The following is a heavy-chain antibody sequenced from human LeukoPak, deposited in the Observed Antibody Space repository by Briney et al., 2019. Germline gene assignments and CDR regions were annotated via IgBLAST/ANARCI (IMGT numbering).Heavy chain of an antibody. V-gene: IGHV4-39*07. CDR2: IYYGVNT. D-gene: IGHD2-21*02. J-gene: IGHJ4*02. Sequence: SETLSLTCTVSGDSISSDNYSWGWVRQPPGKGLEWIGNIYYGVNTYYNPSLKSRVTISVDTSKNQFSLKLSSVTAADTAVYYCARAAADPENVVTAIGFDYWGQGTLVTVSS. CDR3: ARAAADPENVVTAIGFDY. CDR1: GDSISSDNYS.